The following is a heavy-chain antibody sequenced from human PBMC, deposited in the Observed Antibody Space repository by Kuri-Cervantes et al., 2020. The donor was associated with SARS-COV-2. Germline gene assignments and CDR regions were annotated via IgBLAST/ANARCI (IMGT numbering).Heavy chain of an antibody. J-gene: IGHJ4*02. D-gene: IGHD6-13*01. CDR2: ISYDGSDK. Sequence: GESLKISCAASGFTSSRYGMHWVRQAPGNGLNWVAVISYDGSDKYYADSMKGRFTISRDNSKNTLYLQMNSLRAEDTAVYYCARGISSSWLSPTFDYWGQGTLVTVSS. CDR3: ARGISSSWLSPTFDY. CDR1: GFTSSRYG. V-gene: IGHV3-30*03.